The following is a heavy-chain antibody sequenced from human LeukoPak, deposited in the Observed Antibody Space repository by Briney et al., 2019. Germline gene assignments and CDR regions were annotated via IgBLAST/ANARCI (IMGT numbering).Heavy chain of an antibody. D-gene: IGHD5-12*01. Sequence: GGSLRLSCAVSGFTFSGYSMNWVRQAPAKGLEWVSSISGGSSYIYYADSLKGRFTISRDNAKNSLYLQMNSLRAEDTAVYYCARGGRLLDYWGQGTLVTVSS. CDR3: ARGGRLLDY. V-gene: IGHV3-21*01. CDR2: ISGGSSYI. J-gene: IGHJ4*02. CDR1: GFTFSGYS.